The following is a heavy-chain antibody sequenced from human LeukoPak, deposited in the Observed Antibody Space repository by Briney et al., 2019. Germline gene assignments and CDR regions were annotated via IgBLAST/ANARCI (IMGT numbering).Heavy chain of an antibody. D-gene: IGHD3-22*01. J-gene: IGHJ4*02. CDR1: RYSFSNYW. CDR3: ARQHYYTSSGFDS. V-gene: IGHV5-51*01. Sequence: GESLKISCWGSRYSFSNYWIGWLRQLPGKGLEWMGIIFTGDSDTRFSPSFQGQLSLSANKSTRTAFFQWGSLKASDSAIYYCARQHYYTSSGFDSGGEGTLVTVSS. CDR2: IFTGDSDT.